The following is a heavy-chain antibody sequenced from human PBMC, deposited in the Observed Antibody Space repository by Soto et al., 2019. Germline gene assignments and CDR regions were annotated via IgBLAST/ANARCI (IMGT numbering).Heavy chain of an antibody. V-gene: IGHV6-1*02. CDR2: TYFRSMWFK. D-gene: IGHD2-15*01. J-gene: IGHJ4*02. CDR3: ARGPPTMLHDFDC. Sequence: QVPLQHSGPGLVKPSQTLSLTCAISGDSVSNNGAAWTWIRQSPSGGLEWLGRTYFRSMWFKYYAVSVNSRITISPDTSKPQFSLQLNAVTPDDTAVYDSARGPPTMLHDFDCWGQGTLVTVSS. CDR1: GDSVSNNGAA.